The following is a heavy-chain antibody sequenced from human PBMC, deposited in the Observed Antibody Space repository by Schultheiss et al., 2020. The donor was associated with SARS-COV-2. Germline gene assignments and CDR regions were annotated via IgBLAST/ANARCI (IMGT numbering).Heavy chain of an antibody. Sequence: SETLSLTCTVSGGSISSYYWGWIRQPPGKGLEWIGSIYHSGSTYYNPSLKSRVTMSVDTSKNQFSLKLSSVTAADTAVYYCARVIITDYYYGMDVWGQGTTVTVSS. CDR3: ARVIITDYYYGMDV. CDR2: IYHSGST. J-gene: IGHJ6*02. CDR1: GGSISSYY. V-gene: IGHV4-59*12. D-gene: IGHD3-16*01.